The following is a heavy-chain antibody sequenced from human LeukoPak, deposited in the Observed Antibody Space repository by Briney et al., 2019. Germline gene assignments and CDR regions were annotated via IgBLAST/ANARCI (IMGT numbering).Heavy chain of an antibody. CDR2: IDYSGNT. D-gene: IGHD2-8*01. Sequence: PSQTLFLTCTVPVDSIIRGGYYWSWIRQLPGKGLEWIGYIDYSGNTDYNPSLKSRLSISVDTSKNQFALKLRSVTAADTAVFVGARSMVYAAYLYYGMDVWGKGTTVTVSS. V-gene: IGHV4-31*03. CDR3: ARSMVYAAYLYYGMDV. CDR1: VDSIIRGGYY. J-gene: IGHJ6*04.